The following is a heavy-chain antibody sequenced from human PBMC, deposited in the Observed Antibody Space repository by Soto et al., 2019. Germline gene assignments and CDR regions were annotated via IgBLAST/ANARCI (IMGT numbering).Heavy chain of an antibody. CDR1: LSTSGVG. CDR2: IYWNDDK. Sequence: LSTSGVGVGWIRQPPGKALEWLALIYWNDDKRYSPSLKSRLTITKDTSKNQVVLTMTNMDPVDTATYYCAHRKYSSYPRGVDAFDIWGQGTMVTVSS. V-gene: IGHV2-5*01. CDR3: AHRKYSSYPRGVDAFDI. J-gene: IGHJ3*02. D-gene: IGHD6-6*01.